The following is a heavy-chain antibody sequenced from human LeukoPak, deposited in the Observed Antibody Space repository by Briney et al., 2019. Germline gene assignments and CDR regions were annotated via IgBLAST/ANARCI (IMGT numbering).Heavy chain of an antibody. CDR2: IIPIFGTA. Sequence: SVKVSCKASGGAFSSYAISWVRQAPGQGLDWMGGIIPIFGTANYAQKFQGRVTITGNTSISTAYMELSSLRSEDTAVYYCVRIYYSNAFDIWGQGTMVTVSS. D-gene: IGHD4-11*01. J-gene: IGHJ3*02. V-gene: IGHV1-69*06. CDR1: GGAFSSYA. CDR3: VRIYYSNAFDI.